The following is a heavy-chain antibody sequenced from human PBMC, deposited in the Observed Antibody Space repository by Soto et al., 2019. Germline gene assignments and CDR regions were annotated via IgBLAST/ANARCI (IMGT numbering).Heavy chain of an antibody. CDR1: GGSIRSSSYY. Sequence: SETLSLTCTVSGGSIRSSSYYWGWIRQPPGKGLEWIGSIYYSGSTSYNPSLTSRVTISVDTSKNQFSLKLSSVTAADTATYYCARLFIVGAPGSYYTGLDVWGQGTTVTVSS. CDR3: ARLFIVGAPGSYYTGLDV. J-gene: IGHJ6*02. D-gene: IGHD1-26*01. CDR2: IYYSGST. V-gene: IGHV4-39*01.